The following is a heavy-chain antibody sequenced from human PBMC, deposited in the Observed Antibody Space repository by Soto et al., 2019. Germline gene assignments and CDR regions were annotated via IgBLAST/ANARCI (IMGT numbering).Heavy chain of an antibody. J-gene: IGHJ5*02. V-gene: IGHV3-23*01. CDR2: ISGSGGST. CDR3: AKTLYYSRSWDAGTWFDH. CDR1: GFTFSSYA. Sequence: GGSLRLSCAASGFTFSSYAMSWVRQAPGKGLEWVSAISGSGGSTYYADSVKGRFTISRDNSKNTLYLQMNSLRAEDTAVYYCAKTLYYSRSWDAGTWFDHWGQGTLVTVSS. D-gene: IGHD6-13*01.